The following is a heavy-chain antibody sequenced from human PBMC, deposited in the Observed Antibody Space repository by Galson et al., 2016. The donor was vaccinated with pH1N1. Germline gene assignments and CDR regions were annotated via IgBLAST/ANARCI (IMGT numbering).Heavy chain of an antibody. CDR3: ARERADYYDTDAFDI. V-gene: IGHV3-64*01. Sequence: SLRLSCAASGFIFSSYAMHWVRQAPGKGLEYVSAISSNGGSTYYANSVKGRFTISRDNSKNTLYLQMGSLRAEDMAVYYCARERADYYDTDAFDIWGQGKMVTVSS. CDR2: ISSNGGST. D-gene: IGHD3-22*01. CDR1: GFIFSSYA. J-gene: IGHJ3*02.